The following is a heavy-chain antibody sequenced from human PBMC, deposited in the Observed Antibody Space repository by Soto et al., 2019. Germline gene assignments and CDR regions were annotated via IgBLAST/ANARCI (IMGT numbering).Heavy chain of an antibody. J-gene: IGHJ3*02. CDR1: GFTFSSYA. CDR2: ISGSGGST. CDR3: ARVYFDWLSLDAFDI. Sequence: GGSLRLSCAASGFTFSSYAMSWVRQAPGKGLEWVSAISGSGGSTYYADSVKGRFTISRDNSKNTLYLQMNSLRAEDTAVYYCARVYFDWLSLDAFDIWGQGTMVTVSS. V-gene: IGHV3-23*01. D-gene: IGHD3-9*01.